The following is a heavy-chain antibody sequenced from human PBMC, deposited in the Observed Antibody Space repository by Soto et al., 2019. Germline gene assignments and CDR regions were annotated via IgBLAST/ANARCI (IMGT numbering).Heavy chain of an antibody. CDR3: ARGAPVVPAAISSWFDP. CDR2: INAGNGNR. Sequence: VASVEVSCRASGYTFTSYAMHWVRQAPGQRLEWMGWINAGNGNRKYSQKFQGRVTITRDTSASTAYMELSSLRSEDTAVYYCARGAPVVPAAISSWFDPWGQGTLVTVSS. J-gene: IGHJ5*02. V-gene: IGHV1-3*01. D-gene: IGHD2-2*02. CDR1: GYTFTSYA.